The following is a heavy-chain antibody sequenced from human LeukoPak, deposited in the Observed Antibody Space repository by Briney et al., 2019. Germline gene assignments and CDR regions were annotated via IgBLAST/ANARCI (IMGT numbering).Heavy chain of an antibody. D-gene: IGHD3-9*01. CDR2: ISGSGGST. Sequence: GRSLRLSCAASGFTFSSYAMSWVRQAPGKGLEWVSAISGSGGSTYYADSVKGRFTISRDNSKNTLYLQMNSLRAEDTAVYYCAKVTRDILTGYYPDAFDIWGQGTMVTVSS. CDR1: GFTFSSYA. V-gene: IGHV3-23*01. CDR3: AKVTRDILTGYYPDAFDI. J-gene: IGHJ3*02.